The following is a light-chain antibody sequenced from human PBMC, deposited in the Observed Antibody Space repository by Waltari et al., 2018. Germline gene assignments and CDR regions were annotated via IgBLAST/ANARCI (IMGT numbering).Light chain of an antibody. CDR3: QQYYSRRT. CDR2: WAS. J-gene: IGKJ1*01. CDR1: QSLLYNSNDKNY. V-gene: IGKV4-1*01. Sequence: DIVMTQSPDSLAVSLGERVTIHCKSSQSLLYNSNDKNYLAWYQQKPGQPPKLLCYWASTRHSGVPDRFSGSGSATDFTLTISGLQAEDVAVYCCQQYYSRRTFGQGTRVEIK.